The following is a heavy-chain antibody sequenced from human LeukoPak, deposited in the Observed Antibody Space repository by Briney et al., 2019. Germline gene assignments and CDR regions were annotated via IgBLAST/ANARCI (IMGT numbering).Heavy chain of an antibody. V-gene: IGHV3-23*01. J-gene: IGHJ4*02. CDR2: ISGSGGST. D-gene: IGHD6-13*01. Sequence: GGSLRLSCAASGFTFSSYAMSWVRQAPGKGLEWVLAISGSGGSTYYADSVKGRFTISRDNSKNTLYLQMNSLRAEDTAVYYCAKAEGYSSSRYDYWGQGTLVTVSS. CDR3: AKAEGYSSSRYDY. CDR1: GFTFSSYA.